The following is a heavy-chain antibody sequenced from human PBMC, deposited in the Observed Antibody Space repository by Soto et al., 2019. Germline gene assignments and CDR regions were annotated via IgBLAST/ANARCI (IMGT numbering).Heavy chain of an antibody. Sequence: WLCXRLSWSTSVRTFISYSGNVVRHAPGKGLGWVSSISSSSSYIYYADSVNGRLTISRDNAKNSLYLQMNSLRAEDTAVYYCAPDLAGPYYDFWSGHPNQYGMELWGQPTTVNV. D-gene: IGHD3-3*01. V-gene: IGHV3-21*01. CDR1: VRTFISYS. J-gene: IGHJ6*01. CDR3: APDLAGPYYDFWSGHPNQYGMEL. CDR2: ISSSSSYI.